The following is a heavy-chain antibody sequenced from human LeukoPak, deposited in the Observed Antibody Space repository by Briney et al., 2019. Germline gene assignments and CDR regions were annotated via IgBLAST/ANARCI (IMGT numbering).Heavy chain of an antibody. V-gene: IGHV3-7*01. J-gene: IGHJ4*02. Sequence: GGSLRLSCAASGFTFTSYTMSWVRQAPGKGLEWVANIKQDGSEKYYVDSVKGRFTISRDNAKNSLYLQMNSLRAEDTAVYYCARARFISDYWGQGTLVTVSS. CDR2: IKQDGSEK. CDR3: ARARFISDY. CDR1: GFTFTSYT. D-gene: IGHD3-3*01.